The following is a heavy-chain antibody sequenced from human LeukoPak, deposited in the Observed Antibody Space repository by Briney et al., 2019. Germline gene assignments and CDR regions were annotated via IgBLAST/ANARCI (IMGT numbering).Heavy chain of an antibody. D-gene: IGHD1-1*01. V-gene: IGHV4-59*01. Sequence: SETLSLTCTVSGGSISSYCWSWIRQPPGKGLEWIGYIYYSGSTNYNPSLKSRVTISVDTSKNQFSLKLSSVTAADTAVYYCARVEGLEPTIYFDYWGQGTLVTVSS. CDR1: GGSISSYC. J-gene: IGHJ4*02. CDR2: IYYSGST. CDR3: ARVEGLEPTIYFDY.